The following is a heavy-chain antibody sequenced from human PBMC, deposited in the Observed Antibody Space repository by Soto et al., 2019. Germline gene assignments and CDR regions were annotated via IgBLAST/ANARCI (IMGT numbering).Heavy chain of an antibody. CDR3: AREGFYAMDV. V-gene: IGHV3-48*03. J-gene: IGHJ6*02. CDR1: GFTFSSYE. D-gene: IGHD2-2*01. CDR2: ISSSGETV. Sequence: GGSLRLSCXVSGFTFSSYEMYWVRQAPGKGLEWVAYISSSGETVYYAGSVQGRFTISRDNAKNSLYLQMSSLGAEDTAVYYCAREGFYAMDVWGQGTTVTVSS.